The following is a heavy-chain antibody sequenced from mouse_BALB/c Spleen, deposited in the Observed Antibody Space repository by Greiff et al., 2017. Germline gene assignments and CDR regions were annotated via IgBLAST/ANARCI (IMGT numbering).Heavy chain of an antibody. D-gene: IGHD2-14*01. J-gene: IGHJ3*01. V-gene: IGHV5-6-3*01. CDR2: INSNGGST. Sequence: DVKLVESGGGLVQPGGSLKLSCAASGFTFSSYGMSWVRQTPDKRLELVATINSNGGSTYYPDSVKGRFTISRDNAKNTLYLQMSSLKSEDTAMYYCAREESYRYDEGVWFAYWGQGTLVTVSA. CDR3: AREESYRYDEGVWFAY. CDR1: GFTFSSYG.